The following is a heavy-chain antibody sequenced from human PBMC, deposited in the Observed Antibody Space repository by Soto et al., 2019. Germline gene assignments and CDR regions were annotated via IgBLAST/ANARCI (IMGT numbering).Heavy chain of an antibody. D-gene: IGHD1-26*01. CDR3: ARDRGELLHYFDY. V-gene: IGHV4-30-4*01. CDR2: IYYRGST. Sequence: QVQLQESGPGLVKPSQTLSLTCTVSGGSISSGDYYWSWIRQPPGKGLEWIGYIYYRGSTYYNPSLKSRVTISVDTSKNQFSLKLSSVTAADTAVYYCARDRGELLHYFDYWGQGTLVTVSS. J-gene: IGHJ4*02. CDR1: GGSISSGDYY.